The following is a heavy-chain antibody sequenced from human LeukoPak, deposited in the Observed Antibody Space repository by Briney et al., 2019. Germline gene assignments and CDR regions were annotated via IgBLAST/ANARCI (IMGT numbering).Heavy chain of an antibody. V-gene: IGHV3-30*03. CDR3: AREGREKSSTVTTTERDAFDI. D-gene: IGHD4-17*01. CDR1: GFTFSSYG. Sequence: GGSLRLSCAASGFTFSSYGMHWVRQAPGKGLEWVAVISYDGSNKYYADSVKGRFTISRDNSKNTLYLQMNSLRAEDTAVYYCAREGREKSSTVTTTERDAFDIWGQGTMVTVSS. CDR2: ISYDGSNK. J-gene: IGHJ3*02.